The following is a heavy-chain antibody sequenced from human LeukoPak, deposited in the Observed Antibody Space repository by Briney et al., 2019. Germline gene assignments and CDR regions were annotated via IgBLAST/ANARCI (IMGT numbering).Heavy chain of an antibody. Sequence: PSETLSLTCTVSGGSISSGDCYWSCIRQPPGKGLEWIGYIYYSGSSYYNPSLKSRVMMSLDASKNQFSLKLTSVTAADTAVYYCVRDSPRMGVLGMLGYWGQGTLVTVSS. D-gene: IGHD3-16*01. CDR2: IYYSGSS. J-gene: IGHJ4*02. CDR1: GGSISSGDCY. CDR3: VRDSPRMGVLGMLGY. V-gene: IGHV4-30-4*01.